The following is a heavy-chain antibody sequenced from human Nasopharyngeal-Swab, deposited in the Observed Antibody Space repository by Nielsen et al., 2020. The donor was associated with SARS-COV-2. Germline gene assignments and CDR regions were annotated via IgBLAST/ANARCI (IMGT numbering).Heavy chain of an antibody. CDR1: GVFISRGGAY. CDR2: IDYSGDT. D-gene: IGHD3-9*01. V-gene: IGHV4-30-4*08. CDR3: ARTLYDIVTDQYEGYDT. J-gene: IGHJ5*01. Sequence: SETLSLTCAVSGVFISRGGAYWSWLRQPPGKGLEWIGYIDYSGDTDYNPALQSRVSISADTSRNQFPLKLTSVTAADTAVYYCARTLYDIVTDQYEGYDTWGPGILVTVSS.